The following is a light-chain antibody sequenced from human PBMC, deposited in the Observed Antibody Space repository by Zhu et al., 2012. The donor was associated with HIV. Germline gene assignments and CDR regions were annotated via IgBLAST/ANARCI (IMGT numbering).Light chain of an antibody. Sequence: EIVMTQSPDTLSVSPGERATLSCRASQSVNSNLAWYQHKPGQAPRLLIYGASTRATAIPARFSGSGSGTEFTLTFSSTQSEDFAVYYCQQYNNWPWTFGQGTTVEIK. CDR3: QQYNNWPWT. CDR1: QSVNSN. CDR2: GAS. V-gene: IGKV3-15*01. J-gene: IGKJ1*01.